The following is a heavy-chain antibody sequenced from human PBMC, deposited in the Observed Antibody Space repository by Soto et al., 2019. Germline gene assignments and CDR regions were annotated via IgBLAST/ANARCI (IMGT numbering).Heavy chain of an antibody. J-gene: IGHJ6*02. CDR2: MNPNSGNT. D-gene: IGHD3-22*01. CDR3: ASLHSPLTYYYDSSGNYGMDV. V-gene: IGHV1-8*01. CDR1: GYTFTSYD. Sequence: AASVKASCKASGYTFTSYDINWVRQATGQGLEWMGWMNPNSGNTGYAQKFQGRVAMTRNTSISTAYMELSSMRSEDTAVYYCASLHSPLTYYYDSSGNYGMDVWAHGATVTVSS.